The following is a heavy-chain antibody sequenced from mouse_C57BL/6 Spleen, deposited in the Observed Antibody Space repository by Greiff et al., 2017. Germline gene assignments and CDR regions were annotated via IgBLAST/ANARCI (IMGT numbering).Heavy chain of an antibody. CDR3: ARHYYGSSYAMDY. J-gene: IGHJ4*01. Sequence: VKLMESGAELVKPGASVKIFCKASGYAFSSYWMNWVKQRPGKGLEWIGQIYPGDGDTNYNGKFKGKATLTADKSSSTAYMQLSSLTSEDSAVYFCARHYYGSSYAMDYWGQGTSVTVSS. V-gene: IGHV1-80*01. CDR2: IYPGDGDT. CDR1: GYAFSSYW. D-gene: IGHD1-1*01.